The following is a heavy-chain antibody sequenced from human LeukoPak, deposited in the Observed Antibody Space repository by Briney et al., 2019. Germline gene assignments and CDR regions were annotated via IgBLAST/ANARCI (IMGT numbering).Heavy chain of an antibody. J-gene: IGHJ4*02. V-gene: IGHV1-18*01. CDR3: ARAPKDYVSPTIDY. Sequence: EASVNVSCKASGHTFTSYGISWVRQAPGQGLEWMGWISAYNGNTNYAQKLQGRVTMTTDTSTSTAYMELRSLRSDDTAVYYCARAPKDYVSPTIDYWGQGTLVTVSS. CDR1: GHTFTSYG. CDR2: ISAYNGNT. D-gene: IGHD3-16*01.